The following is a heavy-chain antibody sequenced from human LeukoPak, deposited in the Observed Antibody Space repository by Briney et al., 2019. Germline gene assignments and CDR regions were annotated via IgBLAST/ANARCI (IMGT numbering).Heavy chain of an antibody. CDR1: GFTFSSYA. CDR3: ATRGCSGGSCYDYFDY. J-gene: IGHJ4*02. CDR2: ISGSGDNT. Sequence: GGSLRLSCAASGFTFSSYAMTWVRQAPGKGLEWVSTISGSGDNTYYADSVKGRFTISRDNSKNTLYLQMNSLRAEDTAVYYCATRGCSGGSCYDYFDYWGQGTLVTVSS. D-gene: IGHD2-15*01. V-gene: IGHV3-23*01.